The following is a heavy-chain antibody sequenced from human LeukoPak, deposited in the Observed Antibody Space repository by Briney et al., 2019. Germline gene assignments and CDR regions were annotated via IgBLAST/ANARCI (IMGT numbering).Heavy chain of an antibody. D-gene: IGHD4-17*01. CDR2: ISGSGGST. V-gene: IGHV3-23*01. J-gene: IGHJ4*02. CDR1: GFTFSSYA. Sequence: PGGSLRLSCAASGFTFSSYAMSWVRQAPGKGLEWVSAISGSGGSTCYADSVKGRFTISRDNSKNTLYLQMNSLRAEDTAVYYCAKDPRDYGDYGPFDYWGQGTLVTVSS. CDR3: AKDPRDYGDYGPFDY.